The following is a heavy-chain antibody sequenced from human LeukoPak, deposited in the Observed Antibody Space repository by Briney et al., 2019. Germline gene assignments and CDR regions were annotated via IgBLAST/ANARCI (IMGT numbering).Heavy chain of an antibody. CDR2: IYYSGST. J-gene: IGHJ4*02. V-gene: IGHV4-59*01. CDR3: ARGLMMAVAGRGEFHY. CDR1: GGSISSYY. Sequence: SETLSLTCIVSGGSISSYYWSWIRQPPGKGLDWIGYIYYSGSTNYNPSLKSRVTISVDTSKNQFSLKLSSVTAADTAVYYCARGLMMAVAGRGEFHYWGQGTLVTVSS. D-gene: IGHD6-13*01.